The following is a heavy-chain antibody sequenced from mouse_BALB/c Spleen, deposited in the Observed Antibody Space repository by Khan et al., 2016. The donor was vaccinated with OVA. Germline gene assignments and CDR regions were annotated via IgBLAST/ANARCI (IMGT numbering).Heavy chain of an antibody. CDR1: GYSITSDYA. CDR3: ARSLYYSDSYAMDY. V-gene: IGHV3-2*02. J-gene: IGHJ4*01. Sequence: EVQLQESGPGLVKPSQSLSLTCTVTGYSITSDYAWNWIRQFPGNQLEWMGYISSTGSTSYNPSLKSRISITRDTSKNQFFLHLNSVTTEDTATYYCARSLYYSDSYAMDYWGQGTSVTVSS. D-gene: IGHD2-13*01. CDR2: ISSTGST.